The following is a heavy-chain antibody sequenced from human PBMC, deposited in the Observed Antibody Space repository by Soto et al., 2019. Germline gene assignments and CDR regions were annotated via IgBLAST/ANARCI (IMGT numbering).Heavy chain of an antibody. V-gene: IGHV4-31*03. CDR2: ISYSGTT. D-gene: IGHD3-10*01. Sequence: PSESLSLTCTVSGGSLSGEDYYWTWIRQHPGEGLEWSGYISYSGTTYYNPSLESRVTISLDTSKHQSPLKVNSVPAADTAVYYCASRPLTTVRGVKNYFDYWGQGILVTVSS. J-gene: IGHJ4*02. CDR1: GGSLSGEDYY. CDR3: ASRPLTTVRGVKNYFDY.